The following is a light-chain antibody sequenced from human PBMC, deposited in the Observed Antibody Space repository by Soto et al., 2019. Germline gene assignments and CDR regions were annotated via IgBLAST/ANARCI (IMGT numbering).Light chain of an antibody. V-gene: IGKV3-11*01. CDR3: QHRSTWPPVT. CDR1: ESVRNW. Sequence: EIALTQSPATMSLSPGERATLSCRASESVRNWLAWYQQKPGQAPRLLIYEASNRATGIPARFSGSGSGTDFTLTISSLEPEDFAVYYCQHRSTWPPVTFGQGTKLEIK. J-gene: IGKJ2*01. CDR2: EAS.